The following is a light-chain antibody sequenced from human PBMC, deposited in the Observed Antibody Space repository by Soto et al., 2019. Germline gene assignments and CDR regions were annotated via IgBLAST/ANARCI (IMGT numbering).Light chain of an antibody. Sequence: EIVLTQSPGTLPLSPGERATLSCRASQSVSSSYLVWYQQKPGQAPRPLIYGASSRATGIPDRFSGSGSGTDFTLTISRLEAEDFAVYYSQQYGSSPFTFGQGTKLEIK. J-gene: IGKJ2*01. CDR2: GAS. V-gene: IGKV3-20*01. CDR1: QSVSSSY. CDR3: QQYGSSPFT.